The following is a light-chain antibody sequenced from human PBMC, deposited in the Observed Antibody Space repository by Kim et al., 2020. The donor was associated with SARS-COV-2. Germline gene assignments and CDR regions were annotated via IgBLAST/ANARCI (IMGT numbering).Light chain of an antibody. V-gene: IGLV4-69*01. CDR3: QTWGTGIWV. CDR1: SGHSSYA. CDR2: LNSDGSH. J-gene: IGLJ3*02. Sequence: SVKLTCPLSSGHSSYAIAWPQQQPEKGPRYLMKLNSDGSHSKGDGIPDRFSGSSSGAERYLTISSLQSEDEADYYCQTWGTGIWVFGGGTQLTVL.